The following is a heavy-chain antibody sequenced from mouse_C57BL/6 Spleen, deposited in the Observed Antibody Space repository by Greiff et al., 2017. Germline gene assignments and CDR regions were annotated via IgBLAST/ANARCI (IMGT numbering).Heavy chain of an antibody. J-gene: IGHJ2*01. CDR1: GYSITSGYY. Sequence: EVQVVESGPGLVKPSQSLSLTCSVTGYSITSGYYWNWIRQFPGNKLEWMGYISYDGSNNYNPSLKNRISITRDTSKNQFFLKLNSVTTEDTATYYCARGITTVKNYFDYWGQGTTLTVSS. V-gene: IGHV3-6*01. D-gene: IGHD1-1*01. CDR3: ARGITTVKNYFDY. CDR2: ISYDGSN.